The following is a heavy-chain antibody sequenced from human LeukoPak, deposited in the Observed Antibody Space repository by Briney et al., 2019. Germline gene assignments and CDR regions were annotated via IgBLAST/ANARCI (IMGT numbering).Heavy chain of an antibody. Sequence: GGSLRLSCAASGFTFSAFAMTWVRQAPGKGLEWVSTITDDGYNTYSADSVKGRITFSRDNSKNTLSLQLGSLRAEDTAVYYCAKDLSYTSGASDHWGQETLVTVSS. D-gene: IGHD6-19*01. CDR3: AKDLSYTSGASDH. J-gene: IGHJ4*02. CDR2: ITDDGYNT. V-gene: IGHV3-23*01. CDR1: GFTFSAFA.